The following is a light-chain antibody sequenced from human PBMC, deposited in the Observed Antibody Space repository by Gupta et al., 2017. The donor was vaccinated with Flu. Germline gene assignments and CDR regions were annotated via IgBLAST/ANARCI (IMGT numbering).Light chain of an antibody. V-gene: IGKV1-39*01. J-gene: IGKJ3*01. CDR1: QNIGTY. Sequence: DIQMTQSPSSLSASVGDRITLTCRASQNIGTYLNWYQQKPGKAPKLLIYSAFSLQSGVPSRFSGSGSGTDFTLTISGLRPEDFATYFCQQSAGAPKRFGPGTKVDVK. CDR2: SAF. CDR3: QQSAGAPKR.